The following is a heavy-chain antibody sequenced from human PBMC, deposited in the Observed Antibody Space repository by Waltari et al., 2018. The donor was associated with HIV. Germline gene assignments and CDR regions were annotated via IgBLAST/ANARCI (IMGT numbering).Heavy chain of an antibody. CDR3: SRGPTTALVFDY. J-gene: IGHJ4*02. D-gene: IGHD5-18*01. V-gene: IGHV3-33*01. Sequence: QVQLVESGGGVVQPGRSLRLSCAASGFTFSSSGVFWVRQAPGKGLEVVAFSWYDGSNKYYADSVKGRFTNSRDNSKDTLSLQMNSLRVEDTAVYYCSRGPTTALVFDYWGQGTPVTVSS. CDR1: GFTFSSSG. CDR2: SWYDGSNK.